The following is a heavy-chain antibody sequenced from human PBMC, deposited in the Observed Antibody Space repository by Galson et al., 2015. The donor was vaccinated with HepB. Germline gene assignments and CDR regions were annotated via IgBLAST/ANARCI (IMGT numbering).Heavy chain of an antibody. Sequence: SLRLSCAASGFTVSNNYMTWVRQAPGKGLEWVSVIYSGGSTYYADSVKGRFTISRDNSKNTLYLQMNSLRAEDTAVYYCARSGYSYGPDYWGQGTLVTVSS. J-gene: IGHJ4*02. CDR3: ARSGYSYGPDY. V-gene: IGHV3-66*02. D-gene: IGHD5-18*01. CDR2: IYSGGST. CDR1: GFTVSNNY.